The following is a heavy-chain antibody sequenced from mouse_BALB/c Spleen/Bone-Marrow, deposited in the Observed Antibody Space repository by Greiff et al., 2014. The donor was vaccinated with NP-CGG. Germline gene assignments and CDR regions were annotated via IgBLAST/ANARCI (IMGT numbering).Heavy chain of an antibody. D-gene: IGHD1-1*01. Sequence: QVQLQQSGPELVKPGASVKISCKASGYAFSSSWMNWVKQRPGQGLEWIGRIYPGDGDTNYNGKFKGKATLTAGKSSSTAYMQLSSLTSVDSAVYFCARNSYYGSSYNYFDYWGQGTTLTVSS. CDR1: GYAFSSSW. V-gene: IGHV1-82*01. CDR3: ARNSYYGSSYNYFDY. CDR2: IYPGDGDT. J-gene: IGHJ2*01.